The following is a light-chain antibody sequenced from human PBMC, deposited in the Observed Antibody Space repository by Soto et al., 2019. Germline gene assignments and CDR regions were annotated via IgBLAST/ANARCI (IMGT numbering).Light chain of an antibody. V-gene: IGKV3-15*01. J-gene: IGKJ1*01. Sequence: VVTHSPATLSVSQGERATLSCRASQSVSSYLAWYQQKPGQAPRLLIYGASTRATDIPARSSGSGSGTEFTLTISSLQSEDSGVYYCQQYNHWPRTFGQGTKVDIK. CDR2: GAS. CDR1: QSVSSY. CDR3: QQYNHWPRT.